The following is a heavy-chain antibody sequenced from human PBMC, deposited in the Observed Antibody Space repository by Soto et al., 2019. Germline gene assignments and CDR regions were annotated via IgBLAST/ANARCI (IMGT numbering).Heavy chain of an antibody. CDR1: GFIFSNYW. CDR3: ARIDFWSGMDV. CDR2: INSDGSTT. Sequence: EVQLVESGGGLLQPGGSLRLSCAASGFIFSNYWMNWVRQAPGKGLVWVSRINSDGSTTNYADSVKGRFTISRDNAKNTLHLQMNSLRADDTAVYYCARIDFWSGMDVWGQGTTVTVSS. J-gene: IGHJ6*02. D-gene: IGHD3-3*01. V-gene: IGHV3-74*01.